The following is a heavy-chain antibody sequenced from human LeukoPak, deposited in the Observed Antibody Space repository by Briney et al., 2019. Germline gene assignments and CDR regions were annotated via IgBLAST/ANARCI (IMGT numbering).Heavy chain of an antibody. Sequence: PGGSLRLSCAASGFTVSSNYMSWVRQAPGKGLEWVSAISGSGGSTYYADSVKGRFTISRDNSKNTLYLQMNSLRAEDTAVYYCAKAYSSSSGGYYFDYWGQGTLVTVSS. CDR3: AKAYSSSSGGYYFDY. D-gene: IGHD6-6*01. J-gene: IGHJ4*02. CDR2: ISGSGGST. V-gene: IGHV3-23*01. CDR1: GFTVSSNY.